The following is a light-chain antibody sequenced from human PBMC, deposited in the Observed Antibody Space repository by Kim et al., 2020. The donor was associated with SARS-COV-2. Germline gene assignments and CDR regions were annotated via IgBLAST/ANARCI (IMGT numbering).Light chain of an antibody. V-gene: IGLV2-8*01. Sequence: GQSVPIASIGTNSDIGGYNYVTWYQQYPGKAPKLMIYDVTKRPSGVPGRFSGSKSGNTASLTVSGLQAEDEADYYCSSYAGSDNFVFGAGTKVTVL. CDR2: DVT. CDR3: SSYAGSDNFV. J-gene: IGLJ1*01. CDR1: NSDIGGYNY.